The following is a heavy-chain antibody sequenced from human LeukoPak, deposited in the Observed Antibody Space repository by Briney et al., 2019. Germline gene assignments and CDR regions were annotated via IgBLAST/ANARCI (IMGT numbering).Heavy chain of an antibody. J-gene: IGHJ4*02. CDR1: GFRFCRYW. D-gene: IGHD3-10*01. Sequence: GSLRLSCATSGFRFCRYWMSWVRQASGKGLEWVANIKQDGSEKNYVESVKGRFTISRDNAKNSLYLQTNSLRAEDTAVYYCARAGQEWFGELGFDQWGQGTLVIVSS. V-gene: IGHV3-7*02. CDR3: ARAGQEWFGELGFDQ. CDR2: IKQDGSEK.